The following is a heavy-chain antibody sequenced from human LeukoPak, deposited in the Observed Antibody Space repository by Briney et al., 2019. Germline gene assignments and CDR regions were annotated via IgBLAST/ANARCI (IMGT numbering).Heavy chain of an antibody. J-gene: IGHJ5*02. CDR3: AKVNSRWYWFDP. CDR2: ISGNGVST. V-gene: IGHV3-23*01. D-gene: IGHD6-13*01. CDR1: GFTFSSYA. Sequence: GGSLRLSCAASGFTFSSYAMTWVRQAPGKGLEWVSGISGNGVSTYYADSVKGRFTISRDNSKNTLYLQMNSLRAEDRAVYQCAKVNSRWYWFDPWGQGTLVTVSS.